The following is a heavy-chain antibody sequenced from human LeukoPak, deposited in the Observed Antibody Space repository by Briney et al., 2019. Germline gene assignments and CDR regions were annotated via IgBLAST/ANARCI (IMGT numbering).Heavy chain of an antibody. D-gene: IGHD7-27*01. Sequence: GGSLRLSCASSGFAFSDYEMNWVRLAPGKGLEWVSYISSSGSIIYYADSVKGRFTISRDNAKRSLFLQMNSLRVEDTAVYYCARTMWGFDYWGQGTLVTVSS. J-gene: IGHJ4*02. V-gene: IGHV3-48*03. CDR3: ARTMWGFDY. CDR2: ISSSGSII. CDR1: GFAFSDYE.